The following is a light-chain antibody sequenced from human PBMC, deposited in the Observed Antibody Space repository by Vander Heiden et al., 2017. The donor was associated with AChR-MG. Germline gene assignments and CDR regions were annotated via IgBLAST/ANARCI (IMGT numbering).Light chain of an antibody. J-gene: IGLJ3*02. CDR2: EVS. CDR1: SSDVGGYNY. V-gene: IGLV2-8*01. Sequence: QSALTQPPSAAGSPGKSVTISCPGTSSDVGGYNYVSWYHQHPGKAPKLMIYEVSKRPSGVPDRFSGSKSGNTASLTVSGLQAEDEADYYCSSYAGSNNLLFGGGTKLTVL. CDR3: SSYAGSNNLL.